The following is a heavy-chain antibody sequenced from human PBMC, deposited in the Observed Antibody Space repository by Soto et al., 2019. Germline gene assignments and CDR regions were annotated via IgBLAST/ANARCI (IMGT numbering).Heavy chain of an antibody. Sequence: GGSLRLSCAASGFTFSSYGMHWVRQAPGKGLEWVAVISYDGSNKYYADSVKGRFTISRDNSKNTLYLQMNSLRAEDTAVYYCAKTSSSFDYWGQGTLVTVSS. D-gene: IGHD6-13*01. CDR1: GFTFSSYG. CDR2: ISYDGSNK. CDR3: AKTSSSFDY. J-gene: IGHJ4*02. V-gene: IGHV3-30*18.